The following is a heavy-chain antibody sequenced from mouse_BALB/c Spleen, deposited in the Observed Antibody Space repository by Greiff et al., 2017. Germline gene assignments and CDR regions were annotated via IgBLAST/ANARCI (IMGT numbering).Heavy chain of an antibody. V-gene: IGHV1-18*01. CDR1: GYSFTGYT. Sequence: EVQLQQSGPELVKPGASMKISCKASGYSFTGYTMNWVKQSHGKNLEWIGLINPYNGGTSYNQKFKGKATLTVDKSSSTAYMELLSLTSEDSAVYYCATFYDGYSYYYAMDYWGQGTSVTVSS. J-gene: IGHJ4*01. CDR2: INPYNGGT. CDR3: ATFYDGYSYYYAMDY. D-gene: IGHD2-3*01.